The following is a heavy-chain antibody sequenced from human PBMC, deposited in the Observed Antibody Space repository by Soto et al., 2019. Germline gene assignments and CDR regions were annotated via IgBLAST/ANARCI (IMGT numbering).Heavy chain of an antibody. D-gene: IGHD3-16*02. Sequence: GGSLRLSCAASGFTFSSYGMHWFRQAPVKGLEWVAFISYDGSNKYYADSVKGRFTISRDNSKNTLYLQMNSLRAEDTAVYYCAKDQAFGGVIGTFDYWGQATLVTVSS. J-gene: IGHJ4*02. CDR2: ISYDGSNK. CDR3: AKDQAFGGVIGTFDY. V-gene: IGHV3-30*18. CDR1: GFTFSSYG.